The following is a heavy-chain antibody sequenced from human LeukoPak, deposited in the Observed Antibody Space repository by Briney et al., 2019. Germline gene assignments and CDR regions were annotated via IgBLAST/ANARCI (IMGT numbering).Heavy chain of an antibody. V-gene: IGHV3-11*01. CDR2: ISSSGSTI. D-gene: IGHD2-15*01. CDR1: GFTFSDYY. J-gene: IGHJ5*02. Sequence: GGSLRLSCAASGFTFSDYYMSWIRQAPGKGLEWVSYISSSGSTIYYADSVKGRFTISRDNAKNSLYLQMNSLRAEDTAVYYCARELRPPPSRFDPWGQGTLVTVSS. CDR3: ARELRPPPSRFDP.